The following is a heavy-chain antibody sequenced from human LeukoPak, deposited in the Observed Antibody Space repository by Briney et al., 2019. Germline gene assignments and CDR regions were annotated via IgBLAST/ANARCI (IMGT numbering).Heavy chain of an antibody. CDR1: GYTFTSYY. Sequence: ASVKVSCKASGYTFTSYYMHWVRQAPGQGLEWMGWINPNSGGTNYAQKFQGRVTMTRDTSISTAYMELSRLRSDDTAVYYCARVSRPFGGVIVNYFDYWGQGTLVTVSS. D-gene: IGHD3-16*02. CDR2: INPNSGGT. J-gene: IGHJ4*02. CDR3: ARVSRPFGGVIVNYFDY. V-gene: IGHV1-2*02.